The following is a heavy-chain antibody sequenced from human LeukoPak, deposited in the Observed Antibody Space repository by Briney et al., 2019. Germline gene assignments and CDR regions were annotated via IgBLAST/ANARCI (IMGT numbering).Heavy chain of an antibody. J-gene: IGHJ4*02. CDR1: GFTFSSYG. D-gene: IGHD6-25*01. CDR2: IWYDGSNK. V-gene: IGHV3-33*01. CDR3: ARGTGPAASDIDY. Sequence: QPGRSLRLPCAASGFTFSSYGMHWVRQAPGKGLEWVAVIWYDGSNKYYADSVKGRFTISKDNSKNTLYLQMNSLRAEDTAVYYCARGTGPAASDIDYWGQGTLVTVSS.